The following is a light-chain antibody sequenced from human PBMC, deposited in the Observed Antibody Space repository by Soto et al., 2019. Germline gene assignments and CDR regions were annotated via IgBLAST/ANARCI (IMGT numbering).Light chain of an antibody. CDR3: QQYNSYPLT. CDR1: QDISNY. Sequence: DIQMTQSASSLSASVGDRVTITCKASQDISNYLNWYQQKLGKAPKLLIYDASNLETGVPSRFSGSGYGTDFNFTISSLQPEDIATYYCQQYNSYPLTFGGGTRLEIK. J-gene: IGKJ5*01. V-gene: IGKV1-33*01. CDR2: DAS.